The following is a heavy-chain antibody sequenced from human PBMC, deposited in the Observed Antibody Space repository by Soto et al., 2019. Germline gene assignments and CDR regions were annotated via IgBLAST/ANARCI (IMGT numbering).Heavy chain of an antibody. CDR3: ARGKVERIAARQSFDY. D-gene: IGHD6-6*01. J-gene: IGHJ4*02. V-gene: IGHV1-69*06. CDR2: IIPICGTA. Sequence: QVQLVQSGAEVKKPGSSVKVSCKASGGTFSSYAISWVRQAPGQGLEWMGGIIPICGTANYAQKFQGRVTITADKYTSTAYKELRSLRYEDTAVYYCARGKVERIAARQSFDYWGQGTLVTVSS. CDR1: GGTFSSYA.